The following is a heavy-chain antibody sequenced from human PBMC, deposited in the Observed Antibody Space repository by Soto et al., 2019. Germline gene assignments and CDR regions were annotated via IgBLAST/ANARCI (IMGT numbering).Heavy chain of an antibody. CDR3: ARHNYGSGTTYFDY. CDR1: GGSISSYY. Sequence: SETLSLTCTVSGGSISSYYWSWIRQPPGKGLEWIGYIYYSGSTNYNPSLKSRVTISVDTSKNQFSLKLNSMTAADTAVYFCARHNYGSGTTYFDYWGQGTLVTVSS. J-gene: IGHJ4*02. CDR2: IYYSGST. V-gene: IGHV4-59*08. D-gene: IGHD3-10*01.